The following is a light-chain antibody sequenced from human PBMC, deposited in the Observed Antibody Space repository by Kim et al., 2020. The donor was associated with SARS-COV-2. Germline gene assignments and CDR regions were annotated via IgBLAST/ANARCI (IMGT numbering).Light chain of an antibody. Sequence: GQSVTISCTGTSRNVGGNNYVSWYQQHPGKAPKLMIYDVSKRPSGVSDRFSGSKSGNTASLTISGLQAEDETDYYCSAYTSSSTWVFGGGTQLTVL. V-gene: IGLV2-14*04. CDR3: SAYTSSSTWV. CDR2: DVS. CDR1: SRNVGGNNY. J-gene: IGLJ3*02.